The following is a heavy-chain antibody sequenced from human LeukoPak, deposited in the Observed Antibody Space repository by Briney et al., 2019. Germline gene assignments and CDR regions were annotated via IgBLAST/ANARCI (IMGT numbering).Heavy chain of an antibody. V-gene: IGHV3-23*01. CDR2: ISGSGGST. J-gene: IGHJ4*02. CDR3: AKVKYSSSRRYYFDY. D-gene: IGHD6-13*01. Sequence: GGSLRLSCAASGFTFSSYSMNWVRQAPGKGLEWVSAISGSGGSTYYADSVKGRFTISRDNSKNTLYLQMNSLRAEDTAVYYCAKVKYSSSRRYYFDYWGQGTLVTVSS. CDR1: GFTFSSYS.